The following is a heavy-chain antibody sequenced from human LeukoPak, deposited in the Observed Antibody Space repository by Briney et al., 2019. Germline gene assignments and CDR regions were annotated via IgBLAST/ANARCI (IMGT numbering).Heavy chain of an antibody. CDR1: GYSFTNYW. J-gene: IGHJ4*02. CDR3: ARHATSYYFDY. CDR2: IDPSDSYT. Sequence: GESLKISCKGSGYSFTNYWISWVRQMPGKGLEWMGRIDPSDSYTTYSPSFQGHVTISADKSINTAYLQWGSLKASDTAMYYCARHATSYYFDYWGQGILVTVSS. V-gene: IGHV5-10-1*01.